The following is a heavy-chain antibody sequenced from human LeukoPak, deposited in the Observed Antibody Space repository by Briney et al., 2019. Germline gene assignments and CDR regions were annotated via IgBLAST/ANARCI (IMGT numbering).Heavy chain of an antibody. Sequence: SPTLSLTFAISGDTVSNRSAWNWLRQSPSRGLELLGRTFYWSTWKTDFAVSMSSRMTIIPDTSNNQFSLQLNSVTPEDTGVYFCARGRPSYYAMDVWGEGTSVTVSS. CDR3: ARGRPSYYAMDV. CDR2: TFYWSTWKT. J-gene: IGHJ6*04. V-gene: IGHV6-1*01. CDR1: GDTVSNRSA.